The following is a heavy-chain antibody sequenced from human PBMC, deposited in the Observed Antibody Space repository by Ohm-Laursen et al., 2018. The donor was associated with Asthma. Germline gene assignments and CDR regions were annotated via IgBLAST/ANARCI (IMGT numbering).Heavy chain of an antibody. V-gene: IGHV4-30-4*01. CDR3: ASGRDIAAAGYFDY. D-gene: IGHD6-13*01. CDR1: GGSISSGDYY. CDR2: IYYSGGT. Sequence: PSQTLSLTCTVSGGSISSGDYYWSWIRQPPGMGLEWIGYIYYSGGTYYNPSLKSRVTISVDTSKNQFSLKLSSVTAADTAVYYCASGRDIAAAGYFDYWGQGTLVTVSS. J-gene: IGHJ4*02.